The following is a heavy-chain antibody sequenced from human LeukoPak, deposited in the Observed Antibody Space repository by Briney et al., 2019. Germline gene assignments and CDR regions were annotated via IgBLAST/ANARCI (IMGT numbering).Heavy chain of an antibody. D-gene: IGHD2-21*02. CDR1: GGSISTYY. Sequence: SETLSLTCTVSGGSISTYYWSWIRQPPGKGLEWIGYIYYSGNTNYNPSLKSRVTISVDTSKNQFSLKLSSVTAADTAVYYCARHRCGGGDCYRATFDYWGQGTLVTVSS. CDR2: IYYSGNT. J-gene: IGHJ4*02. V-gene: IGHV4-59*08. CDR3: ARHRCGGGDCYRATFDY.